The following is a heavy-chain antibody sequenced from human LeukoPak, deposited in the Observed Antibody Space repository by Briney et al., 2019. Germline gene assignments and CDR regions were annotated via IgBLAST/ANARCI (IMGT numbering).Heavy chain of an antibody. CDR3: AAFDI. V-gene: IGHV3-7*01. CDR2: IKEDGSEK. J-gene: IGHJ3*02. CDR1: GFKFNNLW. Sequence: GGSLRLSCAASGFKFNNLWITWFRQAPGKGLEWVANIKEDGSEKNYDDSVKGRFTISRDNAKNPLYLQMNSLRAEDTAVYYCAAFDIWGQGTMVTVSS.